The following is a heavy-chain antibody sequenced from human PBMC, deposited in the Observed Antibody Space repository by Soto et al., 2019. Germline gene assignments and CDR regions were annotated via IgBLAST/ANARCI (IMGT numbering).Heavy chain of an antibody. CDR3: SGSPSYDWNHRLYYYYHVGV. Sequence: SETLSLTCTVSGGSISSSTYYLGWIRQPPGKGLECIGSISYSGSTYYNPSLQSRVTISVDTSKNQFSLKLSSVTAADTAVYYFSGSPSYDWNHRLYYYYHVGVWGKGTTVTVSS. J-gene: IGHJ6*03. CDR2: ISYSGST. D-gene: IGHD1-20*01. CDR1: GGSISSSTYY. V-gene: IGHV4-39*01.